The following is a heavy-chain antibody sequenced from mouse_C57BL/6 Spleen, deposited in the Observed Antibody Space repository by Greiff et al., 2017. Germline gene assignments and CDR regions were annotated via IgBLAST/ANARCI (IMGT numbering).Heavy chain of an antibody. CDR2: IHPNGGST. V-gene: IGHV1-64*01. Sequence: QVQLQQPGAELVKPGASVKLSCKASGYTFTSYWMHWVKQRPGQGLEWIGMIHPNGGSTNYNEKFKSKATLTVDKSSSTAYMQLSSLTSEDSAVYYCARLEGGGYYDYVWYFDVWGTGTTVTVSS. CDR3: ARLEGGGYYDYVWYFDV. J-gene: IGHJ1*03. D-gene: IGHD2-4*01. CDR1: GYTFTSYW.